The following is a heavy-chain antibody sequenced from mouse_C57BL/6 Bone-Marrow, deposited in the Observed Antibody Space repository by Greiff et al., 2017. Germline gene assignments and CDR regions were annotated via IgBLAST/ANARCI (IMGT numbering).Heavy chain of an antibody. J-gene: IGHJ4*01. CDR2: INPRSGNT. CDR1: GYTFTSYG. V-gene: IGHV1-81*01. Sequence: QVQLKESGAELARPGASVKLSCKASGYTFTSYGISWVKQRTGQGLEWIGEINPRSGNTYYNEKFKGKATLTADKSASTAYMELRSLTSEDSAVYFCARWRGSMDYWGPGTSVTGSS. CDR3: ARWRGSMDY. D-gene: IGHD3-1*01.